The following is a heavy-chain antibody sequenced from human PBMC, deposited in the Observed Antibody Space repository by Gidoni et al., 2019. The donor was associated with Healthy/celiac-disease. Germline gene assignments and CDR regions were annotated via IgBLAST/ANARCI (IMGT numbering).Heavy chain of an antibody. Sequence: VQLLESGGGLVQPGGSLRISWAASGFTFSSYAMSWVRQAPGKGLELVSAISGSGGSTYYADSVKGRFTISRDNSKNTLYLQMNSLRAEDTAVYYCAKDIVAMAGGDYWGQGTLVTVSS. CDR2: ISGSGGST. J-gene: IGHJ4*02. CDR3: AKDIVAMAGGDY. D-gene: IGHD5-12*01. CDR1: GFTFSSYA. V-gene: IGHV3-23*01.